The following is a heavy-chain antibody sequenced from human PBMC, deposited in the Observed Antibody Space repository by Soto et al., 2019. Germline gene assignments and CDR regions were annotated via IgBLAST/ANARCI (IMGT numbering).Heavy chain of an antibody. CDR2: IYWDDDG. V-gene: IGHV2-5*02. J-gene: IGHJ5*01. D-gene: IGHD3-10*01. CDR3: AHNFRGSGRYTGDRFDS. Sequence: QITLKESGPTLVKPTQTLTLTCTISGFSPSDDGGAVGWIRQPPGKALECLALIYWDDDGRSSASLKSGLTVTQDISKYRVVPTMTNMDPVDTATYSCAHNFRGSGRYTGDRFDSWGQGTLVTVSS. CDR1: GFSPSDDGGA.